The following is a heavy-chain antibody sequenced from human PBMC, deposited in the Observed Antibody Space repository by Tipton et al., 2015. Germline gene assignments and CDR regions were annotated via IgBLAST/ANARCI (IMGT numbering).Heavy chain of an antibody. CDR1: GGSISRYY. CDR2: IYYSGST. D-gene: IGHD3-9*01. CDR3: ACQDYDSLTRDYQTVDY. J-gene: IGHJ4*02. V-gene: IGHV4-59*08. Sequence: TLSLTCTVSGGSISRYYWSWIRQAPGGGLEWIGYIYYSGSTNYNPSLKSRVTISVDTSKTQFSLKLTSVTAADTAVYYCACQDYDSLTRDYQTVDYWGQGTLVTVSS.